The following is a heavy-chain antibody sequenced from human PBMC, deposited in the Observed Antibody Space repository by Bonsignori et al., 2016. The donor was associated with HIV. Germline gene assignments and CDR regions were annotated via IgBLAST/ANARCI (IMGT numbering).Heavy chain of an antibody. CDR3: ARGGSGSYYMVYYYYMDV. V-gene: IGHV4-59*01. CDR2: IYYSGST. D-gene: IGHD3-10*01. Sequence: WIRQPPGKGLEWIGYIYYSGSTNYNPSLKSRVTISVDTSKNQFSLKLSSVTAADTAVYYCARGGSGSYYMVYYYYMDVWGKGTTVTVSS. J-gene: IGHJ6*03.